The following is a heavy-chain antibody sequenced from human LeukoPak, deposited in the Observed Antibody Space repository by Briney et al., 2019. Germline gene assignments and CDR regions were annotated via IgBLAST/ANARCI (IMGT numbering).Heavy chain of an antibody. J-gene: IGHJ3*02. V-gene: IGHV1-8*01. D-gene: IGHD3-10*01. CDR1: GYTFTSYD. CDR2: MNPNSGNT. Sequence: GASVKVSCKASGYTFTSYDINWVRQATGQGLEWMGWMNPNSGNTGYAQKFQGRVTMTRNTSISTAYMELSSLRSEDTAVYYCARGLSNRYYYGSGGYRTNDAFDIWGQGTMVTVSS. CDR3: ARGLSNRYYYGSGGYRTNDAFDI.